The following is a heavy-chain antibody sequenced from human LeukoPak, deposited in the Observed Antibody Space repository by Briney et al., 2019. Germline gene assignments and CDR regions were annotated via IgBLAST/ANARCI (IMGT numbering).Heavy chain of an antibody. CDR1: GYTFTGYY. Sequence: ASVKVSCKASGYTFTGYYMHWVRQAPGQGLEWMGWINPNSGGTNYAQKFQGRVTMTRDTSISTAYMELSRLRSDDTAVYYCAIPREECSGGSCPPYYYYYMDVWGKGTTVTVSS. J-gene: IGHJ6*03. V-gene: IGHV1-2*02. CDR3: AIPREECSGGSCPPYYYYYMDV. D-gene: IGHD2-15*01. CDR2: INPNSGGT.